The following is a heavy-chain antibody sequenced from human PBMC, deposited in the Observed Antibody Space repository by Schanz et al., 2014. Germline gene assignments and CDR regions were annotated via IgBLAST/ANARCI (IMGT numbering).Heavy chain of an antibody. J-gene: IGHJ5*02. Sequence: QVQLVQSGAEVKKPGASVKVSCTASGFNFNNYDINWVRQATGQGLEWVGWISVYTGNTKYGQKVQGRVTMTADTSTNTAYMELRSLRSDDTAVYYCAKAEYDILTDSYSRLDPWGQGTLVRLL. D-gene: IGHD3-9*01. CDR2: ISVYTGNT. CDR1: GFNFNNYD. CDR3: AKAEYDILTDSYSRLDP. V-gene: IGHV1-18*04.